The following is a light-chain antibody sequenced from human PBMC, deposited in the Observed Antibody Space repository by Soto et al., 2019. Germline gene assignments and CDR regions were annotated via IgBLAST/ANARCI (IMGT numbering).Light chain of an antibody. CDR1: QSVADN. Sequence: EVLMTQSPATLSVSPGERVTLSCRSSQSVADNLAWFQQTPGQGPRLLIYGASTRATGIPARFSGSGSETDFTLTVSRLRSEDSSVYYCQQYNYWPITFGQGTRLEIK. CDR2: GAS. V-gene: IGKV3-15*01. CDR3: QQYNYWPIT. J-gene: IGKJ5*01.